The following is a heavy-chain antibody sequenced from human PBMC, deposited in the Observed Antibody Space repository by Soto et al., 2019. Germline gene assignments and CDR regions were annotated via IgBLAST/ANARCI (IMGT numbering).Heavy chain of an antibody. CDR3: ARGRIGDAAMVRNYFDY. Sequence: QVQLAESGGGVVQPGRSLRLSCAASGFTFSNYAIHWVRQAPGKGLEWVAVLSVDGNNIHYADSVKGRFTVSRDNSKNTLFLQTNSLRPEDTALYYCARGRIGDAAMVRNYFDYWGQGTLVTVSS. D-gene: IGHD5-18*01. J-gene: IGHJ4*02. CDR1: GFTFSNYA. CDR2: LSVDGNNI. V-gene: IGHV3-30*04.